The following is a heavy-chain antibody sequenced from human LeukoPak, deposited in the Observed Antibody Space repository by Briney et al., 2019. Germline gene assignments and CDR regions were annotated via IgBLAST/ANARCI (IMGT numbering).Heavy chain of an antibody. Sequence: GGSLRLSCAASGVTFHQYAIHWVRQVPGKGLEWVSGISWNSASIGYADSVKGRFTISRDNANNSVYLQMNSLRPEDTALYYCAKDKALLYNGYDWDLDFWGQGTLVTVSS. CDR2: ISWNSASI. D-gene: IGHD5-12*01. J-gene: IGHJ4*02. V-gene: IGHV3-9*01. CDR1: GVTFHQYA. CDR3: AKDKALLYNGYDWDLDF.